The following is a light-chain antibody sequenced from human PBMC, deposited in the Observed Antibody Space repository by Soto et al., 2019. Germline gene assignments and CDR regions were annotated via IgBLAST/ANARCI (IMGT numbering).Light chain of an antibody. J-gene: IGKJ3*01. CDR1: QGISSW. Sequence: DIQMTQSPSSVSASVGDRVTITCRASQGISSWLAWYQRKPGKAPKLLIYAASSLQSGVPSRFSGSGSGTDFTLTISSLQPEDFATYYGQQSNSFPLTVGPGTKVDIK. CDR2: AAS. V-gene: IGKV1-12*01. CDR3: QQSNSFPLT.